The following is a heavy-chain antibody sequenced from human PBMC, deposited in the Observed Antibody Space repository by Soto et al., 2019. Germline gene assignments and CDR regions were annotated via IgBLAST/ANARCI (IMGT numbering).Heavy chain of an antibody. V-gene: IGHV4-31*03. Sequence: SSETLSLTCTVSGGSISSGGYYWSWIRQHPGKGLEWIGYIYYSGSTYYNPSLKSRVTISVDTSKNQFSLKLSSLTAADTAVYYCARDRRDCSSTSCYYWFDPWGQGTLVTVSS. D-gene: IGHD2-2*01. CDR1: GGSISSGGYY. CDR2: IYYSGST. J-gene: IGHJ5*02. CDR3: ARDRRDCSSTSCYYWFDP.